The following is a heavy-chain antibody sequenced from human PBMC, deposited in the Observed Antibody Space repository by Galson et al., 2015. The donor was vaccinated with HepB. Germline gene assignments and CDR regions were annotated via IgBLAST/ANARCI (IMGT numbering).Heavy chain of an antibody. V-gene: IGHV3-23*01. J-gene: IGHJ4*02. CDR2: ISGSGGST. CDR3: AKDRCSSTSCYLDY. Sequence: SLRLSCAASGFTFSSYAISWVRQAPGKGLEWVAAISGSGGSTYYADSVKGQITISRDNSKNTLYRQMNSLRAEDTAVYYFAKDRCSSTSCYLDYGGQGTLVTVSS. D-gene: IGHD2-2*01. CDR1: GFTFSSYA.